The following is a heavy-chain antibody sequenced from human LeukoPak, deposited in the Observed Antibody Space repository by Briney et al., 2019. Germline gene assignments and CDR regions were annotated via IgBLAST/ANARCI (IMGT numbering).Heavy chain of an antibody. CDR1: GFTFSSYA. J-gene: IGHJ5*02. CDR3: ARADYYDSSGDHGSWFDP. CDR2: IWYDGSNK. D-gene: IGHD3-22*01. V-gene: IGHV3-33*03. Sequence: PGGSLRLSCAASGFTFSSYAMYWVRQAPGKGLEWVTIIWYDGSNKNYADSVKGRFTISRDNAKNSLYLQMNSLRAEDTAVYYCARADYYDSSGDHGSWFDPWGQGTLVTVSS.